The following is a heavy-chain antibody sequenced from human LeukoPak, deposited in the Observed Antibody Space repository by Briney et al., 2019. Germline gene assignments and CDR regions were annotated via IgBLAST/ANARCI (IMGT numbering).Heavy chain of an antibody. CDR2: MNPNSGNT. J-gene: IGHJ4*02. D-gene: IGHD4-17*01. V-gene: IGHV1-8*01. CDR1: GYTFTSYH. CDR3: ARVLTGDTTVTTDFDY. Sequence: ASVKVSCKASGYTFTSYHINWVRQASGQGLEWMGWMNPNSGNTGSAQKFQGRLTLTRNTSISTAYMDLSSLRSEDTAVYYCARVLTGDTTVTTDFDYWGQGTLVTVSS.